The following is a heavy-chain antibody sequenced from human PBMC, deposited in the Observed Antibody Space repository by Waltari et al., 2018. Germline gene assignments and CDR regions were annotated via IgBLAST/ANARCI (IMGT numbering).Heavy chain of an antibody. V-gene: IGHV3-48*03. CDR2: ISGSGTTK. Sequence: EVQLVESGGGLVQPGGSLRLSCAASGFTFSSYGMNWVRQAPGKGLELISYISGSGTTKSYADSVKGRFTISRDDAENSLYLQMNSLRAEDTALYYCARRFDSWGQGTRVTVSS. J-gene: IGHJ4*02. CDR1: GFTFSSYG. CDR3: ARRFDS.